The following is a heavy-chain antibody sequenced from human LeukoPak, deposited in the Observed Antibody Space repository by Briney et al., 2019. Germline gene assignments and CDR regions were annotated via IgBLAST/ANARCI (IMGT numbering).Heavy chain of an antibody. J-gene: IGHJ4*02. V-gene: IGHV1-69*04. D-gene: IGHD6-13*01. CDR3: AREAQRQQPLDY. Sequence: ASVKVSCKASGGTFSSYAISWVRQAPGQGLEWMGRIIPILGIANYAQKFQGRVTITADKSTSTAYMELSSLRSEDTAVYYCAREAQRQQPLDYWGQGTLVTVSS. CDR2: IIPILGIA. CDR1: GGTFSSYA.